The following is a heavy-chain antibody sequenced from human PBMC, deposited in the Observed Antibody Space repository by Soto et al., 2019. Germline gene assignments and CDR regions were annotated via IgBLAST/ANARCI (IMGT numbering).Heavy chain of an antibody. Sequence: QVQLVQSGAEVKKPGASVKVSCKASGYTFTSYAMHWVRQAPRQMLEWMGWINAGNGNTKYSQKFQGRVTITRDTSASTAYMELSSLRSEDTAVYYCARVGIQFTEGPFDYWGQGTLVTVSS. CDR1: GYTFTSYA. CDR2: INAGNGNT. J-gene: IGHJ4*02. V-gene: IGHV1-3*01. CDR3: ARVGIQFTEGPFDY.